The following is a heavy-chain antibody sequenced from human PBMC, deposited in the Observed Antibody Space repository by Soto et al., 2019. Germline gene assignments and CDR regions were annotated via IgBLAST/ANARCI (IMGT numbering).Heavy chain of an antibody. CDR1: GGSISSSSYY. CDR2: IYYSGST. Sequence: GSLRLSCTVSGGSISSSSYYWGWIRQPPGKGLEWIGSIYYSGSTYYNPSLKSRVTISVDTSKNQFSLKLSSVTAADTAVYYCARHRELAAAGNNWFDPWGQGTLVTVSS. CDR3: ARHRELAAAGNNWFDP. V-gene: IGHV4-39*01. D-gene: IGHD6-13*01. J-gene: IGHJ5*02.